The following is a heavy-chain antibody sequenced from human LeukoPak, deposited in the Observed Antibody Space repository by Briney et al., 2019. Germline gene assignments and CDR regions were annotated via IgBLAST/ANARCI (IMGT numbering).Heavy chain of an antibody. CDR2: INHSGST. CDR1: GGSFSGYY. J-gene: IGHJ5*02. Sequence: PSETLSLTCAVYGGSFSGYYWSWIRQPPGKRLEWIGEINHSGSTNYNPSLKSRVTISVDTSKNQFSLKLSSVTAADTAVYYCATLRYCSSTSCSKTWGQGTLVTVSS. V-gene: IGHV4-34*01. CDR3: ATLRYCSSTSCSKT. D-gene: IGHD2-2*01.